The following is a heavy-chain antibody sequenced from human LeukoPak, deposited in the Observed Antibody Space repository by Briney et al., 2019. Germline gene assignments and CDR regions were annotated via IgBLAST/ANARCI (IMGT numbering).Heavy chain of an antibody. D-gene: IGHD5-24*01. J-gene: IGHJ4*02. CDR3: ARDRRDGLFDY. V-gene: IGHV1-69*13. CDR2: IIPIFGTA. Sequence: ASVTVSCKASGGTFCSYAISWVRQAPGQGLEWMGGIIPIFGTANYAQKFQGRVTITADESTSTAYMELSSLRSEDTAVYYCARDRRDGLFDYWGQGTLVTVSS. CDR1: GGTFCSYA.